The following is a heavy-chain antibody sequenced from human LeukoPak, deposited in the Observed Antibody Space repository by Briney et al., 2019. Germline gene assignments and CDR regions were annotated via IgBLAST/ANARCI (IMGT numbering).Heavy chain of an antibody. D-gene: IGHD3-22*01. J-gene: IGHJ4*02. CDR1: GDSTNNYY. V-gene: IGHV4-4*09. CDR3: ARGYYDTSAYSYPFDF. CDR2: IHTSGST. Sequence: PSETLSLTCTVSGDSTNNYYWSWIRQTPGKGLEWIGYIHTSGSTYYNPSLKSRVTISVDTSKNQFSLKLSSVTAADTAVYYCARGYYDTSAYSYPFDFWGQGTLVTVSS.